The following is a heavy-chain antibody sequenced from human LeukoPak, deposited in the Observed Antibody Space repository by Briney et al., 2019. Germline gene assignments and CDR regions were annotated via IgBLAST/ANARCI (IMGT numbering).Heavy chain of an antibody. D-gene: IGHD3-3*01. J-gene: IGHJ4*02. CDR2: IKHDGSEK. V-gene: IGHV3-7*01. Sequence: GGSLRPSCAASGFIFTNYFMSWVRQAPGKGLEWVASIKHDGSEKYYVDSVRGRFTISRDNTMNSLYLQMSSLRAEDTAVYYCATDRGWRTSGYYLYYFEYWGQGTLVTFSS. CDR1: GFIFTNYF. CDR3: ATDRGWRTSGYYLYYFEY.